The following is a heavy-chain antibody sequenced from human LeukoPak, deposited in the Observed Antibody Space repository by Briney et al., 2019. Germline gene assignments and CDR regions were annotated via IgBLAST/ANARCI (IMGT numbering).Heavy chain of an antibody. V-gene: IGHV3-48*01. Sequence: GGSLRLSCAASGFTFGSYSMNWVRQAPGKGLEWISYISTSSSTIYYADSVKGRFTISSDNAKNSLYLQMNSLRADDTAVYYCARWGTTTNWGQGTLVTVSS. CDR2: ISTSSSTI. CDR1: GFTFGSYS. D-gene: IGHD1-26*01. CDR3: ARWGTTTN. J-gene: IGHJ4*02.